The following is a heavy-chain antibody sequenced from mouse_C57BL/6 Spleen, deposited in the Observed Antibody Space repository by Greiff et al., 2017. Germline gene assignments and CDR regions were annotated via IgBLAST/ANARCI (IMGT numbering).Heavy chain of an antibody. CDR1: GYAFSSSW. Sequence: QVQLKESGPELVKPGASVKISCKASGYAFSSSWMNWVKQRPGKGLEWIGRIYPGDGDTYYNEKFKGKATLTADKSSSTAYMELRSLTSEDSAVYFCARDYYGSSPAWFAYWGQGTLVTVSA. CDR2: IYPGDGDT. D-gene: IGHD1-1*01. CDR3: ARDYYGSSPAWFAY. J-gene: IGHJ3*01. V-gene: IGHV1-82*01.